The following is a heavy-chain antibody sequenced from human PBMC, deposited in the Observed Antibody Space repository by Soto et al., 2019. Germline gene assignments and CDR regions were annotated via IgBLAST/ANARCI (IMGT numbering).Heavy chain of an antibody. CDR3: ARRRITMVRGVPQNGMDV. CDR1: GYTFTGYY. CDR2: INPTFGTA. D-gene: IGHD3-10*01. Sequence: QVQLVQSGAEVKKPGASVKVSCKASGYTFTGYYMHWVRQAPGQGLEWMGWINPTFGTANYAQKFQGRVTITADESTSTAYMELSSLRSEDTAVYYCARRRITMVRGVPQNGMDVWGQGTTVTVSS. J-gene: IGHJ6*02. V-gene: IGHV1-69*01.